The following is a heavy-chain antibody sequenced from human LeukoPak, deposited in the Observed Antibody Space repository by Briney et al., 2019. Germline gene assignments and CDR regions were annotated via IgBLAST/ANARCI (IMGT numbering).Heavy chain of an antibody. Sequence: ASVKVSCKASGYTFTSYDISWVRQAPGQGLEWMGWISAYNGNTNYAQKLQGRVTMTTDTSTSTAYMELRSLRSDDTAVYYCARDFATGYYYDSSGYFDYWGQGTLVTVSS. J-gene: IGHJ4*02. D-gene: IGHD3-22*01. CDR3: ARDFATGYYYDSSGYFDY. CDR2: ISAYNGNT. CDR1: GYTFTSYD. V-gene: IGHV1-18*01.